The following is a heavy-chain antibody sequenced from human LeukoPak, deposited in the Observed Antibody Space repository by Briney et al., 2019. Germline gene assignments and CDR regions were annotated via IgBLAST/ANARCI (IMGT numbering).Heavy chain of an antibody. Sequence: GESLKISCKGSGYSFTSYWVGWVRQMPGKGLEWMGIIYPGDSDTRYSPSFQGQVTISADKSIGTAYLQWSSLKASDTAMYYCARHGSNNYYYMDVWGKGTTVTVSS. J-gene: IGHJ6*03. D-gene: IGHD2-8*01. V-gene: IGHV5-51*01. CDR1: GYSFTSYW. CDR2: IYPGDSDT. CDR3: ARHGSNNYYYMDV.